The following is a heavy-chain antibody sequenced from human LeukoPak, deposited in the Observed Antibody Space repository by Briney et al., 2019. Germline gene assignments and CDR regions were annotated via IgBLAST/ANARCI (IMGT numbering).Heavy chain of an antibody. J-gene: IGHJ4*02. CDR2: IYYSGST. D-gene: IGHD6-13*01. V-gene: IGHV4-59*12. CDR1: GGSISSYY. CDR3: ARDHEQQLAVRGFDY. Sequence: KPSGTLSLTCTVSGGSISSYYWSWIRQPPGKGLEWIGYIYYSGSTNYNPSLKSRVTISVDTSKNQFSLKLSSVTAADTAVYYCARDHEQQLAVRGFDYWGQGTLVTVSS.